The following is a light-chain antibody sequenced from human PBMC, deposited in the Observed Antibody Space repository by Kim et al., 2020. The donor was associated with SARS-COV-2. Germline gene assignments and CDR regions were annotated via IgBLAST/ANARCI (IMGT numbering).Light chain of an antibody. CDR3: QQYKSYPLT. V-gene: IGKV1-13*02. CDR1: QDINGW. J-gene: IGKJ4*01. Sequence: ESVGDRVIITCRASQDINGWLAWSQQRPGKPPKVLISDASSLQGGVPSRISGSGSETEFTLTISGLQPEDFATYYCQQYKSYPLTFGGGTKVDIK. CDR2: DAS.